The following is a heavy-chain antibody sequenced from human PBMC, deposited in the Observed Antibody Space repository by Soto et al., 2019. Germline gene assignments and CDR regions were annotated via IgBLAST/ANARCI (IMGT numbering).Heavy chain of an antibody. D-gene: IGHD4-17*01. CDR2: IWYDGSNK. CDR1: GFTFSSYG. J-gene: IGHJ4*02. V-gene: IGHV3-33*01. CDR3: ARSEVTTRYNYFDY. Sequence: VQLVESGGGVVQPGRSLRLSCAASGFTFSSYGMHWVRQAPGKGLEWVAVIWYDGSNKYYADSVKGRFTISRDNSKNTLYLQMNSLRAEDTAVYYCARSEVTTRYNYFDYWGQGTLVTVSS.